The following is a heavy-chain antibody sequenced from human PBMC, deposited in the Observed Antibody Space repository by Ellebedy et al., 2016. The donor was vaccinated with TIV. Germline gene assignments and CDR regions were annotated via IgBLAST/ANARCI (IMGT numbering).Heavy chain of an antibody. CDR2: IYPRDSDT. CDR3: ARHAVPAAIFDWFDP. Sequence: GESLKISXQGSGYTFTNYWIGWVRQMPGKGLEWMGIIYPRDSDTRYSPSFQGQVTISADKSISTAYLQWSSLKASDTAMYYCARHAVPAAIFDWFDPWGQGTLVTVSS. J-gene: IGHJ5*02. V-gene: IGHV5-51*01. CDR1: GYTFTNYW. D-gene: IGHD2-2*01.